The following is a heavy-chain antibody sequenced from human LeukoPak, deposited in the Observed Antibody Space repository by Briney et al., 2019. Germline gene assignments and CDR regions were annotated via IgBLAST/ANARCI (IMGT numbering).Heavy chain of an antibody. V-gene: IGHV3-30*18. Sequence: GTSLRLSCAASGFSFSSSGMHWVRQAPGKGLEWVALMSYNGNIKYYSDSVKGRFTISRDNSKNTLYLQMNGLGVEDTAVYYCAKDMKGYTNGFADFWGPGTLVTVSS. CDR1: GFSFSSSG. CDR3: AKDMKGYTNGFADF. J-gene: IGHJ4*02. D-gene: IGHD5-18*01. CDR2: MSYNGNIK.